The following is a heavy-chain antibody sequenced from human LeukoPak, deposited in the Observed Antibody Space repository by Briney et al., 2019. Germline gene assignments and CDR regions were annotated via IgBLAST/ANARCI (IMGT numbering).Heavy chain of an antibody. CDR2: ISSSGSTI. J-gene: IGHJ4*02. CDR3: ARDLKAYNNVGGY. V-gene: IGHV3-11*01. CDR1: GFTFSDYY. D-gene: IGHD1-14*01. Sequence: PGGSPRLSCAASGFTFSDYYMSWIRQAPGKGLEWVSYISSSGSTIYYADSVKGRFTISRDNAKNSLYLQMNSLRVEDTALYYCARDLKAYNNVGGYWGQGTLVTVSS.